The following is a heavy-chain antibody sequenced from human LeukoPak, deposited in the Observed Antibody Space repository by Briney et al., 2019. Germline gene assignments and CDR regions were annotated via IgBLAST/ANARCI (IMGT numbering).Heavy chain of an antibody. CDR2: ISSSGST. CDR1: GSSLSSHD. J-gene: IGHJ6*03. Sequence: PSETLSLTCNVSGSSLSSHDWTWLRQSPVKGLEWIGDISSSGSTRYNPSLKSRVTISIDTSKNQFSLKLSSVTAADTAVYYCGRDALVGYFSYYYMDVWGKGTTVTVSS. D-gene: IGHD2-15*01. V-gene: IGHV4-59*11. CDR3: GRDALVGYFSYYYMDV.